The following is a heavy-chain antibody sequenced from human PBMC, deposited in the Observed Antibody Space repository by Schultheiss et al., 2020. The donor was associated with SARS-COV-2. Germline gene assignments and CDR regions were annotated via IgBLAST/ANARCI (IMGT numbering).Heavy chain of an antibody. Sequence: GGSLRLSCAASGFTFSSYGMHWVRQAPGKGLEWVAVISYDGSNKYYADSVKGRFTISRDNSKNTLYLQMNSLRAEDTAVYYCAKERAVAGTGLYWGQGTLVTVSS. J-gene: IGHJ4*02. CDR1: GFTFSSYG. CDR2: ISYDGSNK. V-gene: IGHV3-30*18. D-gene: IGHD6-19*01. CDR3: AKERAVAGTGLY.